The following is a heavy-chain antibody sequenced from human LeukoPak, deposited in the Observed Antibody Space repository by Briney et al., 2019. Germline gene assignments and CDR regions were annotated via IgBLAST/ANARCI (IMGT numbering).Heavy chain of an antibody. V-gene: IGHV4-59*08. CDR3: ARQGAAVPFDY. CDR1: GGSIRSYY. D-gene: IGHD3-10*01. CDR2: IYYSGNT. Sequence: PSETLSLTCTVSGGSIRSYYWSWIRQPPGKGLEWIGYIYYSGNTNYNPSLKSRVTISVDTSKHQFSLKLSSVTAADTAVYYCARQGAAVPFDYWGRGSLVTVSS. J-gene: IGHJ4*02.